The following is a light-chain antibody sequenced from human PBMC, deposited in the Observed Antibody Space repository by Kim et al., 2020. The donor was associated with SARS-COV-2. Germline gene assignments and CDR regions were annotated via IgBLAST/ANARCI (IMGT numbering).Light chain of an antibody. CDR1: SSDVVGYNY. CDR2: DVS. V-gene: IGLV2-14*04. CDR3: SSYTSRSTVV. J-gene: IGLJ2*01. Sequence: GQSITISATGASSDVVGYNYVSWYQQHPGKAPKLMIYDVSKRHSGISNRFAGSKSGNTASLTISGLQAEDEADYDCSSYTSRSTVVFGGGTKLTVL.